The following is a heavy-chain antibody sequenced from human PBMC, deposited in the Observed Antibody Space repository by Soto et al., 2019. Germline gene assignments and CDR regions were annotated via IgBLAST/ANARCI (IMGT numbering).Heavy chain of an antibody. Sequence: GGSLKLSCAASGFTFSSYAMSWVRQAPGKGLEWVSAISGSGGSTYYADSVKGRFTISRDNSKNTLYLQMNSLRAEDTAVYYCAILVEHYDSSGYSPIDYWGQGTLVTVSS. V-gene: IGHV3-23*01. CDR1: GFTFSSYA. CDR2: ISGSGGST. CDR3: AILVEHYDSSGYSPIDY. D-gene: IGHD3-22*01. J-gene: IGHJ4*02.